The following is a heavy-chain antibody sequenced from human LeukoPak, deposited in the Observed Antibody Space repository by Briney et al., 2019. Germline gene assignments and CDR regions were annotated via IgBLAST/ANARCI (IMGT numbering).Heavy chain of an antibody. CDR3: AREGAVGGGNFDY. V-gene: IGHV4-59*01. CDR1: GGSISSYY. D-gene: IGHD3-16*01. Sequence: PSEXXSXTCTVSGGSISSYYWSWLRQPPGKGLEWIGYIYYSGSTNYNHSLRSRGTISVDTSKNQCSLKLSSVTAADTAVYYCAREGAVGGGNFDYWGQGTLVTVSS. J-gene: IGHJ4*02. CDR2: IYYSGST.